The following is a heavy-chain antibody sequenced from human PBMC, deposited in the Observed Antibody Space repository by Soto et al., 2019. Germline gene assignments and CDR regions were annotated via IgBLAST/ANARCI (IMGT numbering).Heavy chain of an antibody. CDR2: INPNSGGT. J-gene: IGHJ6*02. CDR3: ARGGNSSSWYYYYGMDV. D-gene: IGHD6-13*01. Sequence: ASVKVSCKASGYTFTGYYMHWVRQAPGQGLEWMGWINPNSGGTNYAQKFQGWVTMTRDTSISTAYMELSRPRSDDTAVYYCARGGNSSSWYYYYGMDVWGQGTTVTVSS. V-gene: IGHV1-2*04. CDR1: GYTFTGYY.